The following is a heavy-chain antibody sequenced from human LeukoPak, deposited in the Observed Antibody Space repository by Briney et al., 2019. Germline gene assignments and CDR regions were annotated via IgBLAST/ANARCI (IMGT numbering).Heavy chain of an antibody. CDR2: MNPNSANT. D-gene: IGHD2-8*02. Sequence: EASVQVSCKACGYTFNTYDLKLVRQATGHPIEWMGWMNPNSANTGYAQKFQGRVTITRNTSISTAYMELNSLRSDDTAVYYCARARLVRGPVTPLYYFDYWGQGVLVTVSS. V-gene: IGHV1-8*01. CDR1: GYTFNTYD. CDR3: ARARLVRGPVTPLYYFDY. J-gene: IGHJ4*02.